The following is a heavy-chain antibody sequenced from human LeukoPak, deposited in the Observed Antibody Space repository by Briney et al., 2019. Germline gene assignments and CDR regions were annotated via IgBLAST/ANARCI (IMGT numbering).Heavy chain of an antibody. V-gene: IGHV3-30*03. Sequence: PGGSLRLSCAASGFTFSSYGIHWVRQAPGKGLEWVAVISYDGSNKYYADSVKGRFTISRDNSKNTLYLQMNSLRAEDTAVYYCARDSGIEWLVAFDIWGQGTMVTVSS. CDR3: ARDSGIEWLVAFDI. J-gene: IGHJ3*02. CDR2: ISYDGSNK. CDR1: GFTFSSYG. D-gene: IGHD6-19*01.